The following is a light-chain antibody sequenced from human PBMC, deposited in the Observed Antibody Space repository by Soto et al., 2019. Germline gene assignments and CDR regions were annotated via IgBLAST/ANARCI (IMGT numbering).Light chain of an antibody. CDR3: QQYNSYPYT. J-gene: IGKJ2*01. CDR1: QSISVW. V-gene: IGKV1-5*03. CDR2: KAS. Sequence: DILMTQSHSTLSASVGNRVTIACRASQSISVWLAWYQQKPGKAPNLLIYKASSLESGVPSRFSGSGSGTEFTLTISSLQPDDFATYYCQQYNSYPYTFGQGTKLEIK.